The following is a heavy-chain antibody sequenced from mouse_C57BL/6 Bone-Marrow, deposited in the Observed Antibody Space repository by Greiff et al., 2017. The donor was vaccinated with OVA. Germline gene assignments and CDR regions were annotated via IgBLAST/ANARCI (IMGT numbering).Heavy chain of an antibody. J-gene: IGHJ4*01. CDR3: ARSLYGYDARDPSVDY. D-gene: IGHD2-2*01. CDR2: ISYDGSN. Sequence: EESGPGLVKPSQSLSLTCSVTGYSITSGYYWNWIRQFPGKKLEWMGYISYDGSNNYNPSLKNRISITRDTSKNQFFLKLNSVTTEDTATYYCARSLYGYDARDPSVDYWGQGTSVTVSS. V-gene: IGHV3-6*01. CDR1: GYSITSGYY.